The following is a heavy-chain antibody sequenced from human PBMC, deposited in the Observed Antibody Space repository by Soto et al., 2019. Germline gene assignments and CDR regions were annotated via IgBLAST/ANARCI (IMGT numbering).Heavy chain of an antibody. Sequence: PSETLSLTCTVSGGSVSSGSYYWSWIRQPPGKGLEWIGYIYYSGSTNYNPSLKSRVTISVDTSKNQFSLKLSSVTAADTAVYYCARGAIGAAGFPFDYWGQGTLVTVSS. CDR1: GGSVSSGSYY. CDR2: IYYSGST. V-gene: IGHV4-61*01. CDR3: ARGAIGAAGFPFDY. J-gene: IGHJ4*02. D-gene: IGHD6-13*01.